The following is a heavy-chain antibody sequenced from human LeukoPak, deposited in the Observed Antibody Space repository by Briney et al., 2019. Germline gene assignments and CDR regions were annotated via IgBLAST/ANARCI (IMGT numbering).Heavy chain of an antibody. Sequence: QSGGSLRLSCTASGFTFGDYTMSWVRQAPGKGLEWGGFIRSNGNGGTTAYAASVKGRFTIASDDSKSIAYQQMISLTTEDTAVYYCISQYYDSSGCAIAYYFDYWGQGTLVTVSS. CDR1: GFTFGDYT. V-gene: IGHV3-49*04. D-gene: IGHD3-22*01. CDR3: ISQYYDSSGCAIAYYFDY. CDR2: IRSNGNGGTT. J-gene: IGHJ4*02.